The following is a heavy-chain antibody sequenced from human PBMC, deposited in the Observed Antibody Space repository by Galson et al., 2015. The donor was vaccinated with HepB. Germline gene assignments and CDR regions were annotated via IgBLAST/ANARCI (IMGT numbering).Heavy chain of an antibody. J-gene: IGHJ4*02. Sequence: QSGAEVKKPGESLRISCKGSGYSFTSYWISWVRQMPGKGLEWMGRIDPSDSYTNYSPSFQGHVTISADKSISTAYLQWCSLKASDTAMYYCASPYYYDSSGYYYAYWGQGTLVTVSS. V-gene: IGHV5-10-1*01. CDR2: IDPSDSYT. CDR1: GYSFTSYW. CDR3: ASPYYYDSSGYYYAY. D-gene: IGHD3-22*01.